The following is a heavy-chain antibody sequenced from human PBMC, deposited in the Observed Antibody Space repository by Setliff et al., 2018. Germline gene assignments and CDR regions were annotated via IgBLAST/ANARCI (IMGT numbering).Heavy chain of an antibody. D-gene: IGHD4-17*01. CDR3: ARDKGDGYGVDAYAGGGFDI. V-gene: IGHV4-38-2*02. CDR1: GYSITSGHY. Sequence: SETLSLTCDVSGYSITSGHYWGWIRQPPGKGLEWIGSMYPGRSTYYNPSLKSRVTMSVDTSKKQFSLKLSSVTAADTAVYYCARDKGDGYGVDAYAGGGFDIWGQGTMVTFSS. J-gene: IGHJ3*02. CDR2: MYPGRST.